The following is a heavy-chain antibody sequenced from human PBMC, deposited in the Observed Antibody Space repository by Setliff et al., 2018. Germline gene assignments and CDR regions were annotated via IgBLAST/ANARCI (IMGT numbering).Heavy chain of an antibody. V-gene: IGHV4-59*01. Sequence: PSETLSLTCTVSGGSISNYYWSWIRQSPGKGLEWIGFIYYNGRSDHNPSFQSRVTMSVDRSKNQSSLNLRAMTAADTAVYYCAREGGGSGWTPDSWGQGTLVTVSS. J-gene: IGHJ4*02. CDR1: GGSISNYY. D-gene: IGHD6-19*01. CDR3: AREGGGSGWTPDS. CDR2: IYYNGRS.